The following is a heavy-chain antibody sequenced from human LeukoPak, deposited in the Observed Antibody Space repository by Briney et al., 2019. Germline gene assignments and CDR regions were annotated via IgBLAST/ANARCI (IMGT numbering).Heavy chain of an antibody. D-gene: IGHD6-13*01. CDR3: ARDGGPGYSSSWYLN. CDR2: ISSSSRTI. J-gene: IGHJ4*02. Sequence: GGSLRLSCAASGFTFSSYGMSWVRQAPGKGLEWISYISSSSRTIYYADSVKGRFTISRDNAKNSLYLQMNSLRVEDTAVYYCARDGGPGYSSSWYLNWGQGTLVTVSS. CDR1: GFTFSSYG. V-gene: IGHV3-48*04.